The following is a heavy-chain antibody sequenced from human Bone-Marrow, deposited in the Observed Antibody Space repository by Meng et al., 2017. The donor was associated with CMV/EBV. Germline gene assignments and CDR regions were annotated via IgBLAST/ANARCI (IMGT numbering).Heavy chain of an antibody. CDR3: ARRGMRWAYYFDY. Sequence: GSLRLSCAVYGGSFSGYYWSWIRQPPGKGLEWIGEINHSGSTNYNPSLKSRVTISVDTSKNQFSLKLSSVTAADTAVYYCARRGMRWAYYFDYWGQGTLVTVSS. J-gene: IGHJ4*02. CDR2: INHSGST. V-gene: IGHV4-34*01. CDR1: GGSFSGYY. D-gene: IGHD2-8*01.